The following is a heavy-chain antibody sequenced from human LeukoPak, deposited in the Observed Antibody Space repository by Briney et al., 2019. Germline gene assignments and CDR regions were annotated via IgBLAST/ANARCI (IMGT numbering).Heavy chain of an antibody. CDR1: GYTFTSYG. J-gene: IGHJ4*02. Sequence: ASVKVSCTASGYTFTSYGISWVRQAPGQGLEWMGWISAYNGNTNYAQKLQGRVTMTTDTSTSTAYMELRSLRSDDTAVYYCARVYCSSTSCQEIDYWGQGTLVTVSS. CDR3: ARVYCSSTSCQEIDY. D-gene: IGHD2-2*01. CDR2: ISAYNGNT. V-gene: IGHV1-18*01.